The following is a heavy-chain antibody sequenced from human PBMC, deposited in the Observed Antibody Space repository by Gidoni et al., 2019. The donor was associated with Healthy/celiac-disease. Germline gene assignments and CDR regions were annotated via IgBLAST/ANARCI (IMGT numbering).Heavy chain of an antibody. D-gene: IGHD2-8*01. CDR3: ARVLKEDQALMGYFDY. CDR2: ISSSSSTI. CDR1: GFPFSSYS. J-gene: IGHJ4*02. V-gene: IGHV3-48*02. Sequence: EVQLVESGGGLVQPGGSLRLSCAASGFPFSSYSMNWVRQAPGKGLEWVSYISSSSSTIYYADSVKGRFTISRDNAKNSLYLQMNSLRDEDTAVYYCARVLKEDQALMGYFDYWGQGTLVTVSS.